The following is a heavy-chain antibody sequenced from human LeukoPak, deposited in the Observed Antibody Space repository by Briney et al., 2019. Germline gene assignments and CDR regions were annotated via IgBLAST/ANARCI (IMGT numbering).Heavy chain of an antibody. D-gene: IGHD3-10*01. Sequence: SETLSLTCTVSGGSISSYYWSWIRQPPGKGLEWIGYIYYSGSTNYNPSRNSRVTISVDTSKTQFSLKLSSVTAADTAVYYCARHYYNPLLLLYYFDYWGQGTLVTVSS. V-gene: IGHV4-59*08. CDR1: GGSISSYY. CDR3: ARHYYNPLLLLYYFDY. CDR2: IYYSGST. J-gene: IGHJ4*02.